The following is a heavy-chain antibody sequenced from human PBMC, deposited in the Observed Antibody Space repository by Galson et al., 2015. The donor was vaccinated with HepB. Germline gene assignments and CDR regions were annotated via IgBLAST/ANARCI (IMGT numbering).Heavy chain of an antibody. Sequence: SVKVSCKASGYTFTNYNINWVRQAPGQGLQWMGRISAYNGNTNYAQKFQGRVTMTTDTSTSTAYMELRRLTSDDTAVYYCARSGVASGFLGHWGQGALATVSS. CDR1: GYTFTNYN. CDR3: ARSGVASGFLGH. CDR2: ISAYNGNT. V-gene: IGHV1-18*01. J-gene: IGHJ4*02. D-gene: IGHD3-3*02.